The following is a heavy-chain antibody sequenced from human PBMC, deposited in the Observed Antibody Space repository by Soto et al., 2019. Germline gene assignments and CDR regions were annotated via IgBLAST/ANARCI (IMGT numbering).Heavy chain of an antibody. CDR3: ARGRASYIVLVPAAPDSYYGMDV. D-gene: IGHD2-2*01. CDR1: GYTFTSYA. CDR2: INAGNGNT. Sequence: ASVKVSCEASGYTFTSYAMHWVRQAPGQRLEWMGWINAGNGNTKYSQKFQGRVTITRDTSASTAYMELSSLRSEDTAVYYCARGRASYIVLVPAAPDSYYGMDVWGQGTTVTVSS. V-gene: IGHV1-3*01. J-gene: IGHJ6*02.